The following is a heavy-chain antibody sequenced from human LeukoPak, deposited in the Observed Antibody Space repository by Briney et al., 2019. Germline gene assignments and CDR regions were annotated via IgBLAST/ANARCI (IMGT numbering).Heavy chain of an antibody. CDR1: GFTFSSYA. Sequence: GGSLRLSCAASGFTFSSYAMSWVRQAPGKGLEWVSAISSSSSYIYYADSVKGRFTISRDNAKNSLYLQMNSLRAEDTAVYYCARVVLGTDTAAWGQGTLVTVSS. J-gene: IGHJ4*02. V-gene: IGHV3-21*01. D-gene: IGHD5-18*01. CDR3: ARVVLGTDTAA. CDR2: ISSSSSYI.